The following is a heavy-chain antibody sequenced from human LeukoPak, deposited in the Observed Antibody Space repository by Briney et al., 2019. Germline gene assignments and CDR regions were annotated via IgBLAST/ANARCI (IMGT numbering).Heavy chain of an antibody. Sequence: ASVKVSCKASGYTFTSYGISWVRQAPGQGLEWMGWISAYNGNTNYAQKLQGRVTMTTDTSTSTAYMELRSLRSDDTAVYYCARDPEDIVVVPAAISNWFDPWGRGTLVTVSS. J-gene: IGHJ5*02. CDR3: ARDPEDIVVVPAAISNWFDP. CDR2: ISAYNGNT. CDR1: GYTFTSYG. V-gene: IGHV1-18*01. D-gene: IGHD2-2*01.